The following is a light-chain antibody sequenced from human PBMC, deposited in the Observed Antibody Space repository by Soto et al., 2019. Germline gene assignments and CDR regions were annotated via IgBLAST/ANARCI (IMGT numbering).Light chain of an antibody. CDR1: QSISSY. CDR3: QQTYSTLQG. Sequence: DIQMTQSPSSLYASVGDRVTITCRASQSISSYLNWYQQKPGKAPKLLIYAASSLQSGVPSRFSGSGSGTDFTLTISSLQPEDFATYYCQQTYSTLQGFGQGTKLEIK. CDR2: AAS. J-gene: IGKJ2*03. V-gene: IGKV1-39*01.